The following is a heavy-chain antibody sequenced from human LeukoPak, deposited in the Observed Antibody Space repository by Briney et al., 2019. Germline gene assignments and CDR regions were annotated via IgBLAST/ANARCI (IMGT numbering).Heavy chain of an antibody. CDR2: INPNSGDT. D-gene: IGHD2-21*02. Sequence: ASVKVSCKASGYTFTGYYMHWVRQAPGQGLEWMGWINPNSGDTKYAQKFQGRVTMTRDTSNNTVYMDLTRLIFDDTAMYYCARDGVFRFEVGDVYYYYMDVWGKGTTVTVSS. J-gene: IGHJ6*03. V-gene: IGHV1-2*02. CDR1: GYTFTGYY. CDR3: ARDGVFRFEVGDVYYYYMDV.